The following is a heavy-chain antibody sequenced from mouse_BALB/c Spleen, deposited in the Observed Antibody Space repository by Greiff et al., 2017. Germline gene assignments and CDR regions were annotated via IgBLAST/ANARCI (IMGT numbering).Heavy chain of an antibody. D-gene: IGHD1-1*02. Sequence: QVHVKQSGAELAKPGASVKMSCKASGYTFTSYWMHWVKQRPGQGLEWIGYINPSTGYTEYNQKFKDKATLTADKSSSTAYMQLSSLTSEDSAVYYCARWCYYAMDYWGQGTSVTVSS. V-gene: IGHV1-7*01. CDR1: GYTFTSYW. J-gene: IGHJ4*01. CDR3: ARWCYYAMDY. CDR2: INPSTGYT.